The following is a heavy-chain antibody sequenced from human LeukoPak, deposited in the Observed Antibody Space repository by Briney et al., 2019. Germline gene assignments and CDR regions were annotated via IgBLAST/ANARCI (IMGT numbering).Heavy chain of an antibody. J-gene: IGHJ2*01. Sequence: ASVKVTCKASGYTFTSYGISWVRQAPGQGLEWMGWISAYNGNTNYAQKLQGRVTMTTDTSTSTAYMELRSLRSDDTAVYYCARITYYDFWSGSGYFDLWGRGTLVTVSS. D-gene: IGHD3-3*01. V-gene: IGHV1-18*01. CDR3: ARITYYDFWSGSGYFDL. CDR1: GYTFTSYG. CDR2: ISAYNGNT.